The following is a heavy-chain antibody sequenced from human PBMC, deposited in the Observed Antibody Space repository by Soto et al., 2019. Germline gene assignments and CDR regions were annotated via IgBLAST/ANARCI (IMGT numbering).Heavy chain of an antibody. D-gene: IGHD3-9*01. J-gene: IGHJ4*02. V-gene: IGHV4-31*03. CDR1: GGSISSGGYY. Sequence: QVQLQESGPGLVKPSQTLSLTCTVSGGSISSGGYYWSWIRQHPGKGLEWIGYIYYSGSTYYNPSLKSRVTISVDTSKNQFSLRLSSVTAADTAVYYCARSNQYYDILTGYFPLDYWGQGTLVTVSS. CDR2: IYYSGST. CDR3: ARSNQYYDILTGYFPLDY.